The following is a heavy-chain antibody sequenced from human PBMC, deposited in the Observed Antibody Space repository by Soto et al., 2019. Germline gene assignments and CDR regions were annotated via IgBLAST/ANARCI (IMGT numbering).Heavy chain of an antibody. CDR2: INHSGSS. CDR3: ARDYYDSSGYYYYYGMDV. V-gene: IGHV4-34*01. J-gene: IGHJ6*02. Sequence: RKGLEWVGEINHSGSSNYNPCLKSRVTISVDTYKNQLSLKLSYVTAADTAVYYCARDYYDSSGYYYYYGMDVWGQGTTVSVSS. D-gene: IGHD3-22*01.